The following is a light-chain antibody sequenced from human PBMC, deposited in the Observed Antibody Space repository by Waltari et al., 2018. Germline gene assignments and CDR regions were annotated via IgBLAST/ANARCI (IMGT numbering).Light chain of an antibody. J-gene: IGLJ3*02. V-gene: IGLV1-44*01. Sequence: QSVLTQPPSASGPPGQRVTISCSGSSSNIGSNTVNWYQQLPGTAPKLLIYSHNQRPSGVPDRFSGSKSGTSASLAISGLQSEDEADYYCAAWDDSLNGPVFGGGTKLTVL. CDR1: SSNIGSNT. CDR3: AAWDDSLNGPV. CDR2: SHN.